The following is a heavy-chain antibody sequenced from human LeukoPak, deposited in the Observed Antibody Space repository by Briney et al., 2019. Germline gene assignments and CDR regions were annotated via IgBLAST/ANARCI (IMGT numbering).Heavy chain of an antibody. D-gene: IGHD5-18*01. CDR3: ARGYSYGSRIDY. J-gene: IGHJ4*02. CDR1: GFTLSSYW. V-gene: IGHV3-74*03. Sequence: SCATSGFTLSSYWTHWVRHAPGKGLVWVSRINSDGSNTTYADSVKGRFTISRDNAKRTLYLHMNSLRVEDTTVYYCARGYSYGSRIDYWGQGTLVTVSS. CDR2: INSDGSNT.